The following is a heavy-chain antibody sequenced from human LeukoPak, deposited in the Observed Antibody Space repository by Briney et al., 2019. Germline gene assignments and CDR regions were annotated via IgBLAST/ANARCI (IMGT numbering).Heavy chain of an antibody. V-gene: IGHV4-38-2*01. J-gene: IGHJ4*02. Sequence: PSETLSLTCAVSGYSISSGYYWGCIRQPPGKGLEWIGSIYHSGSTYYNPSLKSRVTISVDTSKNQFPLKLSSVTAADTAVYYCARLEGTIFGVVDFWGQGTLVTVSS. CDR3: ARLEGTIFGVVDF. D-gene: IGHD3-3*01. CDR2: IYHSGST. CDR1: GYSISSGYY.